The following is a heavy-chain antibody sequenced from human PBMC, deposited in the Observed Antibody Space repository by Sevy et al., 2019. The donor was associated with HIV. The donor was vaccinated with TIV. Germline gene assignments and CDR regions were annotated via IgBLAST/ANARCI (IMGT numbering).Heavy chain of an antibody. D-gene: IGHD5-18*01. Sequence: GGSLRLSCAASGFPFRNDGMHWVRQAPGKGLEWVAVIWYDGSNKEYADSVKGRFTISRDNSKNTLYLEMNSLRAEDTAVYYCARDPGYNYLFYYFDDWGQGTLVTVSS. V-gene: IGHV3-33*01. CDR1: GFPFRNDG. J-gene: IGHJ4*02. CDR3: ARDPGYNYLFYYFDD. CDR2: IWYDGSNK.